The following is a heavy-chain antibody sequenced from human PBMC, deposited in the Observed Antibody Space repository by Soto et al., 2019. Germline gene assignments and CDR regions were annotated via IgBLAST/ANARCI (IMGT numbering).Heavy chain of an antibody. CDR3: ASGGSLDY. V-gene: IGHV3-53*01. J-gene: IGHJ4*02. D-gene: IGHD2-15*01. CDR2: IDTGGST. Sequence: EVQLVESGGGLIQPGGSLRLSCAASGFTVSSNYMTWVRQAPGKGLEWVSVIDTGGSTNYADSVKVRFTISRDNSKNTLYLQMNSLRAEDTAVYYCASGGSLDYWGQGTLVTVSS. CDR1: GFTVSSNY.